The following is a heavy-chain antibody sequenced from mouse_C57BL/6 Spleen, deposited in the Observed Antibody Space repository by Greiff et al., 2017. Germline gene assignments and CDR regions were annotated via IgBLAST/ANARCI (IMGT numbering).Heavy chain of an antibody. CDR2: IDPETGGT. D-gene: IGHD4-1*01. J-gene: IGHJ2*01. Sequence: QVQLKQSGAELVRPGASVTLSCKASGYTFTDYEMHWVKQTPVPGLEWIGAIDPETGGTAYNQKFKGKAILTADKSSSTAYMELRSLTSEDSAVYYCTRSDWGLDYWGQGTTLTVSS. V-gene: IGHV1-15*01. CDR1: GYTFTDYE. CDR3: TRSDWGLDY.